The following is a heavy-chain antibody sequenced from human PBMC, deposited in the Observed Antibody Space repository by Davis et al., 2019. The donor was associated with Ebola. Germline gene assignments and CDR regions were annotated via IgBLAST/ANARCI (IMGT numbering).Heavy chain of an antibody. V-gene: IGHV1-8*01. CDR3: ARVGYCSSTSCFYYYYYGMDV. J-gene: IGHJ6*02. Sequence: ASVKVSCKASGYTFTSYDINWVRQATGQGLEWMGWMNPNSGNTGYAQKFQGRVTMTRNTSISTAYMELSSLRSGDTAVYYCARVGYCSSTSCFYYYYYGMDVWGQGTTVTVSS. CDR2: MNPNSGNT. D-gene: IGHD2-2*01. CDR1: GYTFTSYD.